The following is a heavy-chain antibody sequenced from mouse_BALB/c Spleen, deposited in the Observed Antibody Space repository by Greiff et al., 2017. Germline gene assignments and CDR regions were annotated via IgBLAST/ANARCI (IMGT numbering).Heavy chain of an antibody. CDR3: ARHGDDGYDWYFDV. CDR2: ISSGGSYT. V-gene: IGHV5-6*01. D-gene: IGHD2-3*01. J-gene: IGHJ1*01. Sequence: VQLKESGGDLVKPGGSLKLSCAASGFTFSSYGMSWVRQTPDKRLEWVATISSGGSYTYYPDSVKGRFTISRDNAKNTLYLQMSSLKSEDTAMYYCARHGDDGYDWYFDVWGAGTTVTVSS. CDR1: GFTFSSYG.